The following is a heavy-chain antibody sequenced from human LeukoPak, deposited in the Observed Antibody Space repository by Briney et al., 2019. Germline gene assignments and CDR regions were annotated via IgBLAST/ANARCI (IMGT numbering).Heavy chain of an antibody. CDR2: INAYNGGT. CDR1: GYTFTNYG. J-gene: IGHJ6*03. CDR3: ARWGLVAPGTYYYYYMDV. V-gene: IGHV1-18*01. Sequence: ASVKVSCKASGYTFTNYGVSWVRQAPGQGLEWMGWINAYNGGTHYAQNLQGRLTMTTDTSTSMAFMELRSLRPDDTAVYFCARWGLVAPGTYYYYYMDVWGRGTTVTVSS. D-gene: IGHD2-2*01.